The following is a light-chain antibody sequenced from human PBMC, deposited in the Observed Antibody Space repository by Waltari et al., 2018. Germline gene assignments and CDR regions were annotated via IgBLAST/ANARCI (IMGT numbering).Light chain of an antibody. Sequence: DIVMTQSPDSLAVSLGERATINCKPSQCVFYTSNNKNYLAWYQQRPGQAPKLLIYWASTRESGVPDRFSGSGSGTDFTLTISSLQAEDVAIYYCQQYCSTPPTFGQGTKVDVK. V-gene: IGKV4-1*01. CDR2: WAS. CDR3: QQYCSTPPT. CDR1: QCVFYTSNNKNY. J-gene: IGKJ1*01.